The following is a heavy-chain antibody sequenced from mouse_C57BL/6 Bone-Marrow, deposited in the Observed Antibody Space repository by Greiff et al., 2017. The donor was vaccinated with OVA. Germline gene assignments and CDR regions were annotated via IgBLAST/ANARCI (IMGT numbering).Heavy chain of an antibody. J-gene: IGHJ2*01. CDR2: IDPSDSYT. D-gene: IGHD2-4*01. Sequence: QVQLQQPGAELVMPGASVKLSCKASGYTFTSYWMHWVKQRPGQGLEWIGEIDPSDSYTNYNQKFKGKSTLTVDKSSSTAYMQLSSLTSEDSAVYYCARGRVDDYEGYFDYWGQGTTLTVSS. CDR1: GYTFTSYW. V-gene: IGHV1-69*01. CDR3: ARGRVDDYEGYFDY.